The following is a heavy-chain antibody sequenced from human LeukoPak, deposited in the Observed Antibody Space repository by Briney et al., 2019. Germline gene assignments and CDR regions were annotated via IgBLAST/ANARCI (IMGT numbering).Heavy chain of an antibody. CDR3: ARGGISIFGVVIYMDV. Sequence: GGSLRLSCAASGFSFDDYGMSWVRQAPGKGLEWVSGINWNGGSTGYADSVKGRFTISRDNAKNSLSLQMNSLRVEDTALYYCARGGISIFGVVIYMDVWGKGTTVTVSS. V-gene: IGHV3-20*04. CDR2: INWNGGST. CDR1: GFSFDDYG. D-gene: IGHD3-3*01. J-gene: IGHJ6*03.